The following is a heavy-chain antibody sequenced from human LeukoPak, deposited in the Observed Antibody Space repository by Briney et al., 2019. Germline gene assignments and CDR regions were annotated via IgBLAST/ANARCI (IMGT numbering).Heavy chain of an antibody. Sequence: GGSLRLSCVGSGLALRNYHVTWVRQAPGKGLEWVADIHETGDSHYADSVKGRFTISRETAKNSVYLQMNSLRADDTAVYYCAATGRWGQGTLVAVSS. V-gene: IGHV3-69-1*02. CDR2: IHETGDS. J-gene: IGHJ4*02. CDR1: GLALRNYH. CDR3: AATGR.